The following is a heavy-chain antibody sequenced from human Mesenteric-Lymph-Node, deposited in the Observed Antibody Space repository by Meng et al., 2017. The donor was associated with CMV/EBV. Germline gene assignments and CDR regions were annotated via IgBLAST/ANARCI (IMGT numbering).Heavy chain of an antibody. CDR2: IYYIGTT. J-gene: IGHJ4*02. Sequence: GSLRLSCTISGGSASSYYWSWIRQPPGKGLEWIAYIYYIGTTNYNPALKSRVTISIDTSKNQFSLNLRSVTAADTAMYYCAKDGTYGSGILTDLDSWGQGTLVTVSS. D-gene: IGHD3-10*01. CDR1: GGSASSYY. CDR3: AKDGTYGSGILTDLDS. V-gene: IGHV4-59*02.